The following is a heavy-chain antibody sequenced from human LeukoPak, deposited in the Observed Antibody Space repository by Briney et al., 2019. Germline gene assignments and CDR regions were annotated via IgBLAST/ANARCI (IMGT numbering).Heavy chain of an antibody. V-gene: IGHV3-48*01. CDR3: ARVNVVAGFLSDC. D-gene: IGHD6-19*01. Sequence: GGSLRLSCAASGFTFSSYSMNWVRQAPGKGLEWVSYITSSGSTTYYADSVKGRFTISRDHAKNSLYLQMNSLRAEDTAVYYCARVNVVAGFLSDCWGQGTLVTVSA. CDR1: GFTFSSYS. CDR2: ITSSGSTT. J-gene: IGHJ4*02.